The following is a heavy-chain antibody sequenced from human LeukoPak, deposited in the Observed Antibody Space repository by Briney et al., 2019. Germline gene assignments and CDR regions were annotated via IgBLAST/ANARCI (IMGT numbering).Heavy chain of an antibody. CDR2: INHSGST. CDR1: SGSFSGYY. CDR3: ARGFVGIALLEYYFDY. Sequence: PSETLSLTCAVYSGSFSGYYWSWIRQPPGKGPEWIGEINHSGSTNYNPSLKSRVTISVDTSKNQFSLKLSSVTAADTAVYYCARGFVGIALLEYYFDYWGQGTLVTVSS. V-gene: IGHV4-34*01. D-gene: IGHD1-26*01. J-gene: IGHJ4*02.